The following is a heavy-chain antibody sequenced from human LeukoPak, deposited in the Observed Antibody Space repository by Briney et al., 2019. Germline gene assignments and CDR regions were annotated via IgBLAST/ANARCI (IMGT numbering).Heavy chain of an antibody. D-gene: IGHD6-25*01. CDR3: ARSSGTGTFSY. J-gene: IGHJ4*02. Sequence: SETLSLTCTVSGDSISRSTYYWAWIRQPPGKGLEWIGSVYYGRSPYFNPSLETRATISVDTSKNHFSLKMGSVTAADTAVYYCARSSGTGTFSYWGQGTLVTVSS. CDR2: VYYGRSP. CDR1: GDSISRSTYY. V-gene: IGHV4-39*02.